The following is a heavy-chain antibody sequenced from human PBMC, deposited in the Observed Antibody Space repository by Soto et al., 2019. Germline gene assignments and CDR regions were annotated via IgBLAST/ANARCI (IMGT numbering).Heavy chain of an antibody. CDR2: ISGHNGNT. V-gene: IGHV1-18*04. J-gene: IGHJ4*02. Sequence: ASVKVSCKASGYSFTSYGISWVRQAPGQGPEWMGWISGHNGNTNHPQSLQGRVTMTTDTSRNTAYMEPRSLRSDDTAVYYCARHRFNYYDHTVYYYFDYWGQGTLVTVSS. CDR3: ARHRFNYYDHTVYYYFDY. CDR1: GYSFTSYG. D-gene: IGHD3-22*01.